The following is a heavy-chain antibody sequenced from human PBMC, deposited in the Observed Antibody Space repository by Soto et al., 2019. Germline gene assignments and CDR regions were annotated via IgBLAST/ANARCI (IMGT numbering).Heavy chain of an antibody. CDR1: GFTLRNYA. Sequence: LRLSCEASGFTLRNYAMTWIRQAPGKGLEWVSLISANDVGTYYAESVKTRFTISTDQSRNTVYLQMDSLRADDTAIYYCAKAKSDYNWDNRPPFDYWGQGTLVTVSS. V-gene: IGHV3-23*01. CDR3: AKAKSDYNWDNRPPFDY. D-gene: IGHD1-20*01. CDR2: ISANDVGT. J-gene: IGHJ4*02.